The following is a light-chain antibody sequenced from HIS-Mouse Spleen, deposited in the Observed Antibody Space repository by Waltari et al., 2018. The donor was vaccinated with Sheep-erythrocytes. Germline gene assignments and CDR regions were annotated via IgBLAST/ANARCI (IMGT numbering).Light chain of an antibody. V-gene: IGKV4-1*01. J-gene: IGKJ4*01. CDR1: QSVLYSANNKNY. Sequence: DIVMNQSRESLAVALGERATLSCQSSQSVLYSANNKNYLAWYQQKPGQPSKLLIYWAATRESGVPDRVSGSGSGTDFTLTISSLQAEDVAVYYCQQYSSTLSFGGSTKVEIK. CDR3: QQYSSTLS. CDR2: WAA.